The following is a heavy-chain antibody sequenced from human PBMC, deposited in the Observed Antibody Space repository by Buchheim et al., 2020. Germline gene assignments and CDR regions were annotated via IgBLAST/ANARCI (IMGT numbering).Heavy chain of an antibody. D-gene: IGHD3-22*01. CDR3: ARCSSGYYYSPLYYYYYGMDV. CDR1: GFTFSSYW. Sequence: EVQLVESGGGLVQPGGSLRLSCAASGFTFSSYWMHWVRQAPGKGLVWVSRINSDGSSTSYADSVKGRFTISQDNAKNTLYLQMNSLRAEDTAVYYCARCSSGYYYSPLYYYYYGMDVWGQGTT. V-gene: IGHV3-74*01. J-gene: IGHJ6*02. CDR2: INSDGSST.